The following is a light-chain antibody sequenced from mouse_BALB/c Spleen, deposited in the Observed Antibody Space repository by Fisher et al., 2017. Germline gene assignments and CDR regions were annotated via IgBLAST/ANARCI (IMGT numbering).Light chain of an antibody. CDR3: QQRSSYPLT. J-gene: IGKJ5*01. CDR1: SSVSY. V-gene: IGKV4-57*01. Sequence: IMLTQSPAIMSASPGEKVTMTCSASSSVSYMHWFQQKPGTSPKLWIYSTSNLASGVPARFSGSGSGTSYSLTISRMEAEDAATYYCQQRSSYPLTFGAGTKLELK. CDR2: STS.